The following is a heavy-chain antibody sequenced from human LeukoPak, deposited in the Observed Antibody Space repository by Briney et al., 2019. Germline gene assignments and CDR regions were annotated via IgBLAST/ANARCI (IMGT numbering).Heavy chain of an antibody. D-gene: IGHD2-2*01. Sequence: ASVKVSCKASGYTFTGYYMHWVRQAPGQGLEWMGWINPNSGGTNYAQKFQGRVTMTRDTSISTAYMELSRLGSDDTAVYYCARSLLGYCSSTSCSPGVGWFDPWGQGTLVTVSS. CDR3: ARSLLGYCSSTSCSPGVGWFDP. CDR1: GYTFTGYY. CDR2: INPNSGGT. J-gene: IGHJ5*02. V-gene: IGHV1-2*02.